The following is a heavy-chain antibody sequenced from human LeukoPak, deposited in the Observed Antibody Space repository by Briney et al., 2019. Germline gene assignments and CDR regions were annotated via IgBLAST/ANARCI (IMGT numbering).Heavy chain of an antibody. CDR1: GFTFSSYW. CDR2: INTYGTSA. J-gene: IGHJ4*02. D-gene: IGHD3-10*01. Sequence: GGSLRLSCEVSGFTFSSYWMNWVRHVPGKGLAWVSHINTYGTSAIYADSVKGRFTISRDNAKNSLYLQMNSLRAEDTALYYCAKEGGGVFGELLYHFDYWGQGTLVTVSS. V-gene: IGHV3-74*01. CDR3: AKEGGGVFGELLYHFDY.